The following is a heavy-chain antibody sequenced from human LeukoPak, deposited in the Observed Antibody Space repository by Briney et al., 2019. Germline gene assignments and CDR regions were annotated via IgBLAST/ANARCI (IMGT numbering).Heavy chain of an antibody. CDR3: ARDSSRLGGFDY. Sequence: SETLSLTCTVSGGSISSYYWSWIRQPPGKGLEWIGYIYYSGSTNYNPSLKSRVTMSVDTSKNQFSLKLSSVTAADTAVYYCARDSSRLGGFDYWGQGTLVTVSS. V-gene: IGHV4-59*01. CDR2: IYYSGST. D-gene: IGHD1-26*01. J-gene: IGHJ4*02. CDR1: GGSISSYY.